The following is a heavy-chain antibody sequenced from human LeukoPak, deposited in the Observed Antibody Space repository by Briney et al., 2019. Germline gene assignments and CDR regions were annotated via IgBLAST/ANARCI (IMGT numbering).Heavy chain of an antibody. V-gene: IGHV3-21*01. CDR1: GFTFSSYS. CDR3: ARVSRYSSGSFDY. Sequence: GGSLRLSCAASGFTFSSYSMNWVRQAPGKGLEWVSSISSSSSYIYYADSVKGRFTISRDNAKNSLYLQMNSLGAEDTAVYYCARVSRYSSGSFDYWGQGTLVTVSS. CDR2: ISSSSSYI. D-gene: IGHD6-19*01. J-gene: IGHJ4*02.